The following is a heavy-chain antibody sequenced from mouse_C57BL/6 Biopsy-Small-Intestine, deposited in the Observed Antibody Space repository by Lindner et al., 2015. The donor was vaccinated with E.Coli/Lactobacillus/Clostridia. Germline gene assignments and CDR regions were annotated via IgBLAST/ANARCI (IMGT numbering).Heavy chain of an antibody. J-gene: IGHJ1*03. D-gene: IGHD2-13*01. Sequence: VQLQESGGGLVKPGGSLKLSCAASGFTFSSYAMSWVRQTPEKRLEWVATISDGGSYTYYPDNVKGRFTISRDNAKNNLYLQMSHLKSEDTAMYYCARERGEGWYFDVWGTGTTVTVSS. CDR3: ARERGEGWYFDV. CDR1: GFTFSSYA. CDR2: ISDGGSYT. V-gene: IGHV5-4*01.